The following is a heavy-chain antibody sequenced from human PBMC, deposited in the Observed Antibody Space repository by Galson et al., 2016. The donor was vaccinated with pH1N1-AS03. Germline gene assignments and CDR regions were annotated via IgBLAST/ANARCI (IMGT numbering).Heavy chain of an antibody. Sequence: SVKVSCKASGGTLSNSGISWVRQAPGQGLEWMGRITPVLGTTNYAQKFQDRVSITADKSTSTAYMELSSLRSEDTAVYYCARAGTLLHYFDYWGQGTLVTVSS. CDR2: ITPVLGTT. J-gene: IGHJ4*02. V-gene: IGHV1-69*04. CDR1: GGTLSNSG. CDR3: ARAGTLLHYFDY. D-gene: IGHD2/OR15-2a*01.